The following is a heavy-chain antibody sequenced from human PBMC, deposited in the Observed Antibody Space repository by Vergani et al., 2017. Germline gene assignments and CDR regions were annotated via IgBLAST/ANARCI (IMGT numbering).Heavy chain of an antibody. CDR2: ISYDGRNK. Sequence: QVQLVQSGGGLVKPGGSLRLSCAASGFTFSSYSMNWVRQAPGKGLEWVAVISYDGRNKYYADSVKGRFTISRDNSKNTLYLPMNSLRAGDTAVYYCARAGCSSTSCYRGAIRAPPDVWGQGTTVTVSS. V-gene: IGHV3-30*03. CDR3: ARAGCSSTSCYRGAIRAPPDV. J-gene: IGHJ6*02. D-gene: IGHD2-2*02. CDR1: GFTFSSYS.